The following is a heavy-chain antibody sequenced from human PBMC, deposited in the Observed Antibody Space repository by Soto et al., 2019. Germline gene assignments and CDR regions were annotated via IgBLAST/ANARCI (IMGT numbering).Heavy chain of an antibody. CDR3: ARWSCIDD. D-gene: IGHD3-10*01. Sequence: GGSLRLSCAASGFSFGSYALSWVRQAPGKGLEWVSTISGSDGETSYADSVKGRFSISRDTSQNTLYLQMNSLRADDTAIYYCARWSCIDDWGQGTTVTVYS. V-gene: IGHV3-23*01. CDR2: ISGSDGET. CDR1: GFSFGSYA. J-gene: IGHJ6*02.